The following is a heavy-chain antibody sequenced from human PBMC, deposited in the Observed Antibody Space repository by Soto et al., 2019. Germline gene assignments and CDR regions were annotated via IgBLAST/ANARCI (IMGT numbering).Heavy chain of an antibody. Sequence: PGESLKISCRGSGYTFTSYWIAWVRQRPGKGLEWLGIIYPDDSDTRYSPSFQGQVTISADKSINTAYLQWSSLKASDTATYYCARQGSTGGMYIYGMAVWGQGTTVTVSS. CDR3: ARQGSTGGMYIYGMAV. J-gene: IGHJ6*02. D-gene: IGHD2-8*02. CDR1: GYTFTSYW. CDR2: IYPDDSDT. V-gene: IGHV5-51*01.